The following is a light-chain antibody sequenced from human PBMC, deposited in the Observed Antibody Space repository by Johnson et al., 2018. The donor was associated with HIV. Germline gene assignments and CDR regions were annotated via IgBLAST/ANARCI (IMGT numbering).Light chain of an antibody. Sequence: QSVLTQPPSVSAAPGQRVTIYCSGSSSNIGDNYVSWYQQLPGTAPKLLIYENNKRPSGIPDRFSGSKSGTSATLGITGLQTGDEADYYCGRWDDSLSTYVFGTGTKVTVL. CDR3: GRWDDSLSTYV. CDR2: ENN. V-gene: IGLV1-51*02. CDR1: SSNIGDNY. J-gene: IGLJ1*01.